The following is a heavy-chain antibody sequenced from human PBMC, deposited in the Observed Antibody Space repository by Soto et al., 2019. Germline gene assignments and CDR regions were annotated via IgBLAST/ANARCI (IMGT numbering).Heavy chain of an antibody. CDR3: ARIGLYDSDDYYYPDY. CDR2: IYYTGTT. Sequence: KTSETLSLTCTVSGGSIRDYYWGWIRQSPGKGLEWIGYIYYTGTTKYNPSLKSRVTISVDSSKNQFSLKLDSVTAADTAVYYCARIGLYDSDDYYYPDYWGQGTLVTVSS. CDR1: GGSIRDYY. J-gene: IGHJ4*02. V-gene: IGHV4-59*08. D-gene: IGHD3-22*01.